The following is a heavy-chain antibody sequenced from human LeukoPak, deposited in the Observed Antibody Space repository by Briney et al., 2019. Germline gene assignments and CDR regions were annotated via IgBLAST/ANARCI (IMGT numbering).Heavy chain of an antibody. D-gene: IGHD3-10*01. J-gene: IGHJ5*02. CDR1: GLTFSSFE. CDR2: IRAGGGST. Sequence: PGGSLRLSCEASGLTFSSFEMSWVRQAPGKGLEWVSGIRAGGGSTNFADSVRGRFTLSTDNSKSTLYLQMNSLRAEDAAIYHCAKDGGSGMGFDPWGQGTLVTVSS. V-gene: IGHV3-23*01. CDR3: AKDGGSGMGFDP.